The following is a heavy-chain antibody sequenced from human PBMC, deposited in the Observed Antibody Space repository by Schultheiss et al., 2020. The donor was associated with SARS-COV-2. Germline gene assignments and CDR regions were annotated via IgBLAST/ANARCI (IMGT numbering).Heavy chain of an antibody. CDR1: GFTFSNAW. Sequence: GESLKISCAASGFTFSNAWMSWIRQAPGKGLEWVSYISSSSSYTNYADSVKGRFTISRDNAKNSLYLQMNSLKAEDTAVYYCARDDYSNYGMDVWGQGTTVTVSS. D-gene: IGHD4-11*01. CDR2: ISSSSSYT. CDR3: ARDDYSNYGMDV. J-gene: IGHJ6*02. V-gene: IGHV3-11*06.